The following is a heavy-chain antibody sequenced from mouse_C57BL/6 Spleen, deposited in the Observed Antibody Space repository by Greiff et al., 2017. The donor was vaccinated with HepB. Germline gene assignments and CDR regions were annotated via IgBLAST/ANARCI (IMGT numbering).Heavy chain of an antibody. CDR3: ARGGFYDYDGAFDY. D-gene: IGHD2-4*01. J-gene: IGHJ2*01. CDR1: GFTFSDYY. CDR2: INYDGSST. V-gene: IGHV5-16*01. Sequence: EVQLVESEGGLVQPGSSMKLSCTASGFTFSDYYMAWVRQVPEKGLEWVANINYDGSSTYYLDSLKSRFIISRDNAKNILYLQMSSLKSEDTATYYCARGGFYDYDGAFDYWGQGTTLTVSS.